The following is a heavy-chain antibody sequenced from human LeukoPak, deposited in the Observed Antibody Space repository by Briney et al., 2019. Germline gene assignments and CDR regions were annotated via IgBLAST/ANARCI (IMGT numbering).Heavy chain of an antibody. CDR3: ARHRSGAYGNLQAFDI. D-gene: IGHD3-10*01. Sequence: SETLSLTCAVSGGSLNSNDWWSWVRQPPGKGLEWIGEIYHSGSANYNPSLKSRVTISVDKSKNQFSLKLSSVTAADTAVYYCARHRSGAYGNLQAFDIWGQGTMVTVSS. J-gene: IGHJ3*02. CDR1: GGSLNSNDW. V-gene: IGHV4-4*02. CDR2: IYHSGSA.